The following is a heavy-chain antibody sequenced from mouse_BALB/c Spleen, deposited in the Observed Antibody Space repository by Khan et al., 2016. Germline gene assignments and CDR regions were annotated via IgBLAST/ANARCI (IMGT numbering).Heavy chain of an antibody. V-gene: IGHV2-9*02. Sequence: QVQLKQSGPGLVAPSQSLSITCTASGFSLTSYGVHWVRQPPGKGLEWMGVIWAGGSPNYNEARVSRLSMSKDNSKSQAFFKMNSLQTDDTAMYYCGRCEDIWGQGTTLTVSS. J-gene: IGHJ2*01. CDR2: IWAGGSP. D-gene: IGHD1-3*01. CDR1: GFSLTSYG. CDR3: GRCEDI.